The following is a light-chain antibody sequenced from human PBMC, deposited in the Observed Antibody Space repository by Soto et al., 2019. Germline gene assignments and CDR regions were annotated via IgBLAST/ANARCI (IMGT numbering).Light chain of an antibody. J-gene: IGKJ3*01. CDR1: QGISNY. V-gene: IGKV1-27*01. Sequence: DIQMTQSPSSLSASVGDRVTITCRASQGISNYLAWYQQQPGKPPKLLMYAASTLQSGVPSRFSGSGSGTALTLTIIRLQPEDVATYYCQRYNSVPPVTFGPGTKVNL. CDR3: QRYNSVPPVT. CDR2: AAS.